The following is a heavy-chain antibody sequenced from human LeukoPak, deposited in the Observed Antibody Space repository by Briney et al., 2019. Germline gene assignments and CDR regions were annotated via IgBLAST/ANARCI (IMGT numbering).Heavy chain of an antibody. Sequence: PGGSLRLSCAASGFTFSSYAMSWVRQAPGKGLEWVSAISGSGGSTYYADSVKGRFTISRDNAKNSVYLQMNSLRAEDTAVYYCAELGITMIGGVWGKGTTVTISS. CDR1: GFTFSSYA. CDR3: AELGITMIGGV. CDR2: ISGSGGST. D-gene: IGHD3-10*02. J-gene: IGHJ6*04. V-gene: IGHV3-23*01.